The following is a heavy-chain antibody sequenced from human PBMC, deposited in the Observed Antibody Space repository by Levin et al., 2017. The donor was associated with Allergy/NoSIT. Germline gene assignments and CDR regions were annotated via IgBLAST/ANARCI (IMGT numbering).Heavy chain of an antibody. Sequence: ASVKVSCKASGYTFTGYYMHWVRQAPGQGLEWMGRINPNSGGTNYAQKFQGRVTMTRDTSISTAYMELSRLRSDDTAVYYCAREGLGSGILYWGDAFDIWGQGTMVTVSS. CDR3: AREGLGSGILYWGDAFDI. CDR2: INPNSGGT. CDR1: GYTFTGYY. J-gene: IGHJ3*02. V-gene: IGHV1-2*06. D-gene: IGHD2-8*02.